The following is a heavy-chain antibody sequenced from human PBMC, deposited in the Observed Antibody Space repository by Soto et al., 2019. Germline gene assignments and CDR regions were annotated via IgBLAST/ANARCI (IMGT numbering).Heavy chain of an antibody. CDR3: AGSYYMDV. CDR1: GFCVSSNY. J-gene: IGHJ6*03. V-gene: IGHV3-66*01. Sequence: GXSLRLSCAASGFCVSSNYLSWFRQAPGKGLEWVSVIYSGGSTYYADSVKGRFTISRDNSKNTLYLQMNSLRAEDTAVYYCAGSYYMDVWGKGTTVTVSS. CDR2: IYSGGST.